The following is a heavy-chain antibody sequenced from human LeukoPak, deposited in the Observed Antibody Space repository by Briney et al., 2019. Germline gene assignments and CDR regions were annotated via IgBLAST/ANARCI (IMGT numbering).Heavy chain of an antibody. CDR3: ARGFSPPLARGLWSGQLVQTPSGVIDY. Sequence: PGGSLRLSCAASGFTFSDYYMSWIRQAPGKGLEWVSYISSSSSTIYYADSVKGRFTISRDNAKNSLYLQMNSLRAEDTAVYYCARGFSPPLARGLWSGQLVQTPSGVIDYWGQGTLVTVSS. J-gene: IGHJ4*02. D-gene: IGHD6-6*01. V-gene: IGHV3-11*04. CDR2: ISSSSSTI. CDR1: GFTFSDYY.